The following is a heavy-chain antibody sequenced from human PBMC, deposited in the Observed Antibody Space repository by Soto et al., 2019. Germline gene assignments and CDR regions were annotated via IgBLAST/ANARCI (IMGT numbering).Heavy chain of an antibody. Sequence: GGSLRLSCAASGFAFSTHAMNWVRQAPGKGLAWGSSITPSGDNTHYADSVKGRFTISRDNSKNTLSLQMNSLRVEDSAVYYCVPRKGDPFTWGPGTLVTVSS. V-gene: IGHV3-23*01. D-gene: IGHD3-16*01. CDR3: VPRKGDPFT. J-gene: IGHJ4*02. CDR2: ITPSGDNT. CDR1: GFAFSTHA.